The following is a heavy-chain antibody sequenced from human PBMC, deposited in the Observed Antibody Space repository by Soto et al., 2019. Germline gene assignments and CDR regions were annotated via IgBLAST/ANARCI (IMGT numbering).Heavy chain of an antibody. CDR2: ISSSGSTI. V-gene: IGHV3-11*01. D-gene: IGHD3-22*01. CDR3: ARFAGGYESAGYFLYYFDY. CDR1: GFTFSDYY. Sequence: SLRLSCAASGFTFSDYYMSWIRQAPGKGLEWVSYISSSGSTIYYADSVKGRFTISRDNAKNSLYLQMNSLRAEDTAIFYCARFAGGYESAGYFLYYFDYSGQGA. J-gene: IGHJ4*02.